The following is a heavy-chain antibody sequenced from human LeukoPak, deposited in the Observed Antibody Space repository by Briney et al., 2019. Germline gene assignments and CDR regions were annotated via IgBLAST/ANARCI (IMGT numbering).Heavy chain of an antibody. CDR2: ISSSGSTI. V-gene: IGHV3-48*03. CDR1: GFTFSSYE. D-gene: IGHD2/OR15-2a*01. Sequence: PGGSLRLSCAASGFTFSSYEMNWVRQAPGKGLEWVSYISSSGSTIYYADSVKGRFTISRDNAKNSLYLQMNSLRAEDTAIYYCAKATFNQRAAWFDPWGQGTLVTVSS. J-gene: IGHJ5*02. CDR3: AKATFNQRAAWFDP.